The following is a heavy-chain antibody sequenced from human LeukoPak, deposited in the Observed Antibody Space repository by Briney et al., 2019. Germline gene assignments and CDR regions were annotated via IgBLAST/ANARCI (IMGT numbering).Heavy chain of an antibody. CDR2: INPNSGGT. V-gene: IGHV1-2*02. CDR1: GYTFTGYY. CDR3: AREVSGSCHSLDYFDY. Sequence: ASVKVSCKASGYTFTGYYMHWVRQAPGQGLEWMGWINPNSGGTNYAQKFQGRVTMTRDTSISTAYMELSRLRSDDTAVYYCAREVSGSCHSLDYFDYWGQGTLVTVSS. D-gene: IGHD1-26*01. J-gene: IGHJ4*02.